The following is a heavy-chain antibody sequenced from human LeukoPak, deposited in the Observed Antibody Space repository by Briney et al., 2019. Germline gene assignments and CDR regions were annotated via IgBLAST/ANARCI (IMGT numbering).Heavy chain of an antibody. V-gene: IGHV1-8*01. CDR2: MNPNSGNT. CDR3: ARVPRWLQLHYFDY. J-gene: IGHJ4*02. Sequence: ASVKVSCKASGYTFTTYDINWVRQATGQGLEWRGWMNPNSGNTGYAQKFQGRVSMTRNISISTAYMELSSLRSEDTAVYYCARVPRWLQLHYFDYWGQGTLVTVSS. CDR1: GYTFTTYD. D-gene: IGHD5-24*01.